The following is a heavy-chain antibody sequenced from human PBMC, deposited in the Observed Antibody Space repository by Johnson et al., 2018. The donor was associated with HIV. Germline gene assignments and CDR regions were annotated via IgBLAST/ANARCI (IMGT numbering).Heavy chain of an antibody. CDR1: GFTFSSYG. J-gene: IGHJ3*02. V-gene: IGHV3-30*03. D-gene: IGHD5-12*01. CDR3: ARESTIGAGLDAFYI. Sequence: QVQLVESGGGVVQPGRSLRLSCAASGFTFSSYGMHWVRQAPGKGLEWVAVISYDGSNKYYADSVKGRFTISRDNSKNTAYLQMNSLRAEDTAVYYCARESTIGAGLDAFYIWGQGTMVTVSS. CDR2: ISYDGSNK.